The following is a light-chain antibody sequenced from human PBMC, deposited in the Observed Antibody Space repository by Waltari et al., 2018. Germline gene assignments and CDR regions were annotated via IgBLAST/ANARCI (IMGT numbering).Light chain of an antibody. J-gene: IGKJ1*01. V-gene: IGKV1-39*02. Sequence: DIQMTQSPSSLSASVGDRVTITCRASQSISSYLNWYQQKPGKAPKLLIYAASSLQSGVPSRFSGSGSGTDFTLTISSLQAEDVAVYYCQQYYSETPTFGQGTKVEIK. CDR3: QQYYSETPT. CDR1: QSISSY. CDR2: AAS.